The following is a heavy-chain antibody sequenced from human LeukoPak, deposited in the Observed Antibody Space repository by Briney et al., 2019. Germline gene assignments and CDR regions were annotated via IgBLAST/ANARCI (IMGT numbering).Heavy chain of an antibody. V-gene: IGHV4-39*01. CDR3: ARSLYYDFWSGYSGSFDY. CDR1: GGSISSSSDY. CDR2: IYNSGST. Sequence: SETLSLTCTVSGGSISSSSDYWGWIRQPPGKGLEWIGSIYNSGSTYYNPSLKSRVTISVDTSKNQFPLKLSSVTAADTAVYYCARSLYYDFWSGYSGSFDYWGQGILVTVSS. J-gene: IGHJ4*02. D-gene: IGHD3-3*01.